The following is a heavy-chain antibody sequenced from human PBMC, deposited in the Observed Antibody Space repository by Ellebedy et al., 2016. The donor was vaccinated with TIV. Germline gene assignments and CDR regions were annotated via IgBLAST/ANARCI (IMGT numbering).Heavy chain of an antibody. Sequence: GESLKISCQASGYTLTSHWITWVRQMPGKGLEWVAIIFPDDADTRYNPSFQGQVTISVDKSISTAYLQWSSLKASDTGMYFCARHQGPSTALAGPSDQWGQGTPVTVS. CDR2: IFPDDADT. V-gene: IGHV5-51*01. D-gene: IGHD5-18*01. CDR1: GYTLTSHW. CDR3: ARHQGPSTALAGPSDQ. J-gene: IGHJ1*01.